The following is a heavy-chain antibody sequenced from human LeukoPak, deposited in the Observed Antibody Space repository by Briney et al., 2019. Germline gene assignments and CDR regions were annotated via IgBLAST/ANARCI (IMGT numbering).Heavy chain of an antibody. J-gene: IGHJ3*02. V-gene: IGHV3-23*01. CDR2: ISGSGGST. CDR1: GFAFSSYA. Sequence: GGSLRLSCAASGFAFSSYAMSWVRQAPGKGLEWVSAISGSGGSTYYADSVKGRFTISRDNSKNTLYLQMNSLRAEDTAVYYCAKPMVACSGGSCLFAFDIWGQGTMVTVSS. CDR3: AKPMVACSGGSCLFAFDI. D-gene: IGHD2-15*01.